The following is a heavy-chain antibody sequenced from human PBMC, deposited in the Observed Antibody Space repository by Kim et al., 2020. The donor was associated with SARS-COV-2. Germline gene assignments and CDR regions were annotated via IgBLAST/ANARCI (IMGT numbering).Heavy chain of an antibody. CDR2: ISYDGSNK. CDR3: VRANLGSYYYGMDV. V-gene: IGHV3-30-3*01. J-gene: IGHJ6*02. CDR1: GFTFSSYA. Sequence: GGSLRLSCAASGFTFSSYAMHWVRQAPGKGLEWVAVISYDGSNKYYADSVKGRFTISRDNSKNTLYLQMNSLRAEDTAVYYCVRANLGSYYYGMDVWGQGTTVTVSS. D-gene: IGHD3-10*01.